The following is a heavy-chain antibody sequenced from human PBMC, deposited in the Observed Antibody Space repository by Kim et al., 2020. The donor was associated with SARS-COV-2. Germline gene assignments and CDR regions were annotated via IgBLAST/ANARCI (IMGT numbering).Heavy chain of an antibody. CDR1: GFTFSSYA. CDR2: ISGRDSST. CDR3: AKGQYYFEY. J-gene: IGHJ4*02. Sequence: GGSLRLSCGASGFTFSSYAMSWVRQAPGKGLEWVSGISGRDSSTNYADSVKGRVTISRDNSKNTLYLQMNSLRAEDTALYYCAKGQYYFEYWGQRTLVTVSS. V-gene: IGHV3-23*01.